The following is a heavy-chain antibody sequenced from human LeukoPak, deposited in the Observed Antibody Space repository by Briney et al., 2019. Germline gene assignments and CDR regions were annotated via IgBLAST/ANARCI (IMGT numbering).Heavy chain of an antibody. CDR2: IKQDGSEK. CDR1: GFTVSSNY. J-gene: IGHJ3*02. CDR3: ARVVPGEGAFDI. Sequence: GGSLRLSCAASGFTVSSNYMSWVRQAPGKGLEWVANIKQDGSEKYYVDSVKGRFTISRDNAKNSLYLQMNSLRAEDTALYHCARVVPGEGAFDIWGQGTMVTVSS. V-gene: IGHV3-7*03. D-gene: IGHD3-10*01.